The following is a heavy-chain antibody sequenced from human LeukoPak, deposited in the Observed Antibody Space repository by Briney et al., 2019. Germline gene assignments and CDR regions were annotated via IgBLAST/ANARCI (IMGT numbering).Heavy chain of an antibody. J-gene: IGHJ4*02. CDR1: GGYISTYY. V-gene: IGHV4-59*01. Sequence: SETLSLTCTLSGGYISTYYWSWIRQPPGKGLEWIGYIYHSGSTNYNPSLKSRVTISVDTSKNQFSLKLSSVTAADTAVYYCARGGGYASPIGYWGQGALVTVSS. CDR2: IYHSGST. D-gene: IGHD5-12*01. CDR3: ARGGGYASPIGY.